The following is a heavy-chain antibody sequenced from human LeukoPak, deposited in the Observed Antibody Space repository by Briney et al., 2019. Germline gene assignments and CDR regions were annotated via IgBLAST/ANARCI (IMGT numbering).Heavy chain of an antibody. CDR2: INWNGGST. CDR3: ARGRENYGSGSYYHETGYYYYMDV. V-gene: IGHV3-20*04. D-gene: IGHD3-10*01. CDR1: GFTFDDYG. J-gene: IGHJ6*03. Sequence: GGSLRLSCAASGFTFDDYGMSWVRQAPGKGLEWVSGINWNGGSTGYADSVKGRFTTSRDNAKNSLYLQMNSLRAEDTALYYCARGRENYGSGSYYHETGYYYYMDVWGKGTTVTVSS.